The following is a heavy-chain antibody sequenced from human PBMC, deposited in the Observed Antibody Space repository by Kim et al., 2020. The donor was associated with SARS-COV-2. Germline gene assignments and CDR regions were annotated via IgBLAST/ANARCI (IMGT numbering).Heavy chain of an antibody. J-gene: IGHJ3*02. CDR2: IYYSGST. CDR3: ARGASSSWSGDAFDI. Sequence: SETLSLTCTVSGGSISSGGYYWSWIRQHPGKGLEWIGYIYYSGSTYYNPSLKSRVTISVDTSKNQFSLKLSSVTAADTAVYYCARGASSSWSGDAFDIWGQGTMVTVSS. CDR1: GGSISSGGYY. D-gene: IGHD6-13*01. V-gene: IGHV4-31*03.